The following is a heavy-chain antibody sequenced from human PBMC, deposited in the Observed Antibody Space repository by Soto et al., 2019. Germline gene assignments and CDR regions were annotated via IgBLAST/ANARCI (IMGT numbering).Heavy chain of an antibody. J-gene: IGHJ4*02. CDR1: GFTFSSYG. CDR2: ISYDGSNK. Sequence: QVQLGESGGGVVQPGRSLRLSCAASGFTFSSYGMHWVRQAPDKGLEWVAVISYDGSNKYYADSVKGRFTISRDNSKNTLYLQMNSLRAEDTAVYYCAKDLYYYDSSGPFDYWGQGTLVTVS. V-gene: IGHV3-30*18. CDR3: AKDLYYYDSSGPFDY. D-gene: IGHD3-22*01.